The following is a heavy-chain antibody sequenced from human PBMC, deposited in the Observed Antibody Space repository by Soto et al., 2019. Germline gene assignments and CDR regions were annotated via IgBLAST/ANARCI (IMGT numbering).Heavy chain of an antibody. D-gene: IGHD1-7*01. J-gene: IGHJ4*02. CDR1: GFTFSSYG. V-gene: IGHV3-23*01. CDR3: AKDRRAGGNYGFYSDF. CDR2: SSATGADT. Sequence: EVQLLESGGGLVQPGGSLRLSCAASGFTFSSYGMTWVRQAPGKGLEWVSVSSATGADTYYADSVKGRFTISRDNSKNTLYLQMTSLRADDTAVYYCAKDRRAGGNYGFYSDFWGQGALVIVSS.